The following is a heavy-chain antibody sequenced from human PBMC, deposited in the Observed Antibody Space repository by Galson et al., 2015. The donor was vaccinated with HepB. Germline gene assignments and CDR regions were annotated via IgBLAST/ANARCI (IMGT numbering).Heavy chain of an antibody. D-gene: IGHD1-26*01. CDR2: IWYDGSNK. Sequence: SLRLSCAASGFTFSSYGMHWVRQAPGKGLEWVAVIWYDGSNKYYADSVKGRFTISRDNSKNTLYLQMNSLRAEDTAVYYCARDAQEGGEFDYWGQGTLVTVSS. CDR3: ARDAQEGGEFDY. CDR1: GFTFSSYG. V-gene: IGHV3-33*01. J-gene: IGHJ4*02.